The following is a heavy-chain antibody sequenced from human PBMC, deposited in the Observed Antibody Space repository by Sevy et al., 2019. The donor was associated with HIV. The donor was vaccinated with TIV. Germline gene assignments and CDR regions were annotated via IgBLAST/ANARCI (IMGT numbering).Heavy chain of an antibody. Sequence: GGSLRLSCAASGFTLSSYGMHWVRQAQGKGLEWVAVIRYDGSNKYYADSVKGRFTISRDNSKNTLYLQMNSLRAEDTAVYYCARDRLGITISAEWGGGMDVWGQGTTVTVSS. J-gene: IGHJ6*02. CDR2: IRYDGSNK. CDR1: GFTLSSYG. V-gene: IGHV3-33*01. D-gene: IGHD3-3*01. CDR3: ARDRLGITISAEWGGGMDV.